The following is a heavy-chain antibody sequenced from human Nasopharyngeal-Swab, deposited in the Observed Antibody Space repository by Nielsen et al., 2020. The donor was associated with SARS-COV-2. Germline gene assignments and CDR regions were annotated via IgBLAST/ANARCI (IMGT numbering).Heavy chain of an antibody. Sequence: SETLSLTCTVSGGSIGSYYWSWIRQPPGKGLEWIGYIYYSGSTNYNPSLKSRVTISVDTSKNQFSLKLSSVTAADTAVYYCARGADSSGYSMYYFDYWGQGTLVTVSS. CDR3: ARGADSSGYSMYYFDY. V-gene: IGHV4-59*01. J-gene: IGHJ4*02. D-gene: IGHD3-22*01. CDR1: GGSIGSYY. CDR2: IYYSGST.